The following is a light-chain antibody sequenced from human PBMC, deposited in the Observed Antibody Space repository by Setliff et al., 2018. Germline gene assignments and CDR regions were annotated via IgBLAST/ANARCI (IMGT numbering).Light chain of an antibody. V-gene: IGLV2-14*03. CDR1: SSDVGSYDL. J-gene: IGLJ1*01. Sequence: QSALTQPASVSGSPGQSITISRSGTSSDVGSYDLVSWYQQHPGKAPKLIIYNVSGRPSGVSHRFSGSKSDNTASLTISGLQAEDEADYYCNAYTSRSTYVFGSGTRSPS. CDR2: NVS. CDR3: NAYTSRSTYV.